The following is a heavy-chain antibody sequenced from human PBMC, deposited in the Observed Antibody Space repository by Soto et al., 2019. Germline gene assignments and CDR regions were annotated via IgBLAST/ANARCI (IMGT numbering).Heavy chain of an antibody. V-gene: IGHV3-9*01. CDR3: SGISFNRGSIGYAESVKGRFTIARDNARNALYLQMNCLRSEDTALYYCARDIEHNQLLYFVLDL. Sequence: PGGTLRLSCVASGGTVDSYGWHWVRQAPGKGLEWVAGICFNSGTIGYAASVKGRFTFFGKTAKNFSYLQTTSSSAEDTGLYCASGISFNRGSIGYAESVKGRFTIARDNARNALYLQMNCLRSEDTALYYCARDIEHNQLLYFVLDLWGQGTMVTVSS. CDR2: ICFNSGTI. CDR1: GGTVDSYG. D-gene: IGHD5-12*01. J-gene: IGHJ3*01.